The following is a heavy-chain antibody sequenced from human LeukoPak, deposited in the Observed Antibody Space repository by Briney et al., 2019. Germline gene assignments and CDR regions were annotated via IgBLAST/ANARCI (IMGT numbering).Heavy chain of an antibody. CDR3: ARRRNGLDY. CDR2: IYYSGST. Sequence: SETLSLTCTVSGGSISSYYWSWIREPPGKGLEWIGDIYYSGSTNYNPSLKSRVTISVDTSKNQFSLKLSSVTTADTAVYYCARRRNGLDYWGQGTLVTVSS. J-gene: IGHJ4*02. CDR1: GGSISSYY. D-gene: IGHD1-1*01. V-gene: IGHV4-59*01.